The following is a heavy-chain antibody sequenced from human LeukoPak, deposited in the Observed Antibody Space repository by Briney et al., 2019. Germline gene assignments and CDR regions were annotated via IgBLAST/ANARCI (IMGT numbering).Heavy chain of an antibody. CDR2: IYYSGST. J-gene: IGHJ3*02. Sequence: PSETLSPTCTVSGGSISSYYWSWIRQPPGKGLEWIGYIYYSGSTNYNPSLKSRVTISVDTSKNQFSLKLSSVTAADTAVYYCARDWAKAGTGAFDIWGQGTMVTVSS. CDR3: ARDWAKAGTGAFDI. D-gene: IGHD6-13*01. V-gene: IGHV4-59*01. CDR1: GGSISSYY.